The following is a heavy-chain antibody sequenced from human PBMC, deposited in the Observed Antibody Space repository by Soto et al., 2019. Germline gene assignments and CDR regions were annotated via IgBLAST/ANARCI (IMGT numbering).Heavy chain of an antibody. CDR2: ISAYNGNT. CDR1: GYTFTSYG. Sequence: ASVKVSCKASGYTFTSYGISWVRQAPGQGLEWMGWISAYNGNTNYAQKLQGRVTMTTDNSTSTAYMELRSLRSDDTAVDYCARDDDYGDYAAFDIWGQGTMVTVSS. CDR3: ARDDDYGDYAAFDI. J-gene: IGHJ3*02. D-gene: IGHD4-17*01. V-gene: IGHV1-18*01.